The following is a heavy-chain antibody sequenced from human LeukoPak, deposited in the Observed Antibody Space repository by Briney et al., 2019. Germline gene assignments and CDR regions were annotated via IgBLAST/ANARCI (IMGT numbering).Heavy chain of an antibody. Sequence: ASVKVSCKASGYTFTSYGISWVRQAPGQGLEWMGWISAYNGNTNYAQKLQGRVTMTTDTSTSTAYMELRSLRSDDTAVYYCARVLVGSYYYYYYMDVWGKGTTVTVSS. D-gene: IGHD1-26*01. CDR3: ARVLVGSYYYYYYMDV. J-gene: IGHJ6*03. CDR2: ISAYNGNT. CDR1: GYTFTSYG. V-gene: IGHV1-18*01.